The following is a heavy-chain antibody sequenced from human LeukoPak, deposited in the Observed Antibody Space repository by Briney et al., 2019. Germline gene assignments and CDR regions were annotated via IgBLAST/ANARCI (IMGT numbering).Heavy chain of an antibody. J-gene: IGHJ4*02. Sequence: GGSLRLSCAASGFTFSRYWMHWVRQVPGKGLMWVSRINTDVKPTGRSASYAESVMGRFTMSRDNAKNTVFLQMNSLTAEDTAVYYCVRDVWGARDSYFDYWGQGTLVTVSS. CDR1: GFTFSRYW. CDR3: VRDVWGARDSYFDY. V-gene: IGHV3-74*01. D-gene: IGHD3-16*01. CDR2: INTDVKPTGRSA.